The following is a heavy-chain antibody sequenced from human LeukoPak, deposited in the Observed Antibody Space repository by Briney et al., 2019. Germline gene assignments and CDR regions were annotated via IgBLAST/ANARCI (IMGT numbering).Heavy chain of an antibody. CDR2: INHSGST. V-gene: IGHV4-34*01. Sequence: SETLSLTCAVYGGSFSGYYWSWIRQPPGKGLEWIGEINHSGSTNYNPSLKSRVTISVDTSKNQFSLKLSSVTAADTAVYYCASSVAAAGIGAFDIWGQGTMVTVSS. D-gene: IGHD6-13*01. CDR3: ASSVAAAGIGAFDI. J-gene: IGHJ3*02. CDR1: GGSFSGYY.